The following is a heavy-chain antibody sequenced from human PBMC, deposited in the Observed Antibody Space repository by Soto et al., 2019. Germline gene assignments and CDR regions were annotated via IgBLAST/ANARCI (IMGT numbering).Heavy chain of an antibody. V-gene: IGHV1-69*01. D-gene: IGHD3-10*01. J-gene: IGHJ5*02. CDR1: GGSFTNLA. Sequence: QLVQSGAEVKKPGSSVKISCKTSGGSFTNLAISWVRQAPGQGLEWMGGIIPFFDTTNYAQKFQGRVTMSADEATDPGFLDLRSLTSEDTAVYYCVRESGGGYGSGDNYFDPWGQGTLVTVSS. CDR2: IIPFFDTT. CDR3: VRESGGGYGSGDNYFDP.